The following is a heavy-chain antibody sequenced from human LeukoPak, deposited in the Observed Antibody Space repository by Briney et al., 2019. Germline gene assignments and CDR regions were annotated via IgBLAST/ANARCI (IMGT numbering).Heavy chain of an antibody. J-gene: IGHJ5*02. CDR1: GLTGSHNY. D-gene: IGHD4-17*01. CDR3: IVFGDSNH. CDR2: IHTNGDT. Sequence: GGSLRLSCAASGLTGSHNYVSWVRQAPGKGLEWVSAIHTNGDTCYADSVKGRFTISRDTSKNTLYLQINSLRVEDTAVYYCIVFGDSNHWGQGTLVTVSS. V-gene: IGHV3-53*01.